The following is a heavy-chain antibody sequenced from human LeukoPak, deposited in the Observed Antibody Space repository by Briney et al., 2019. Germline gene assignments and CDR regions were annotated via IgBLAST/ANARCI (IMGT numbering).Heavy chain of an antibody. CDR2: ILRSGGTT. D-gene: IGHD3-22*01. Sequence: GGSLRLSCAASGFTFSSYSMNWVRQAPGKGLQWVSRILRSGGTTHYADSVKGRLTISRDNSKDTLYLQMNSLRVEDTAVYYCGKIDSTDYSETMDYWGQGTLVTVSS. V-gene: IGHV3-23*01. CDR1: GFTFSSYS. CDR3: GKIDSTDYSETMDY. J-gene: IGHJ4*02.